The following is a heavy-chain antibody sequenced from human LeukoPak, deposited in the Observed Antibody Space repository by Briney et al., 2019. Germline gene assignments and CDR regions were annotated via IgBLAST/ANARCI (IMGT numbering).Heavy chain of an antibody. D-gene: IGHD3-9*01. Sequence: SETLSLTCTVSGGSISSYYWSWIRQPPGKGLEWIGYIYYSGSTNYNPSLKSRVTISVDTSKNQFSLKLSSVTAADTAVYYCARDNWTYYDILTGYYDYYYYMDVWGKGTTVTVSS. CDR1: GGSISSYY. J-gene: IGHJ6*03. V-gene: IGHV4-59*12. CDR2: IYYSGST. CDR3: ARDNWTYYDILTGYYDYYYYMDV.